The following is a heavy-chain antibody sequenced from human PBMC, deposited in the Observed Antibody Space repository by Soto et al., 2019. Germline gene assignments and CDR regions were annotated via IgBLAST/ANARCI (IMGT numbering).Heavy chain of an antibody. CDR2: ISNDGGEK. V-gene: IGHV3-30-3*01. J-gene: IGHJ4*02. Sequence: QVRLVESGGGVVQPGRSLRLSCAASGFTFNRYPMHWVRQAPGKGLEWVTVISNDGGEKHYADSVKGRFTISRDNSKNTRFLQMNSLRAEDTAVYYCARDLDIAAAAYYFDYWGQGTLVTVSS. CDR1: GFTFNRYP. D-gene: IGHD6-13*01. CDR3: ARDLDIAAAAYYFDY.